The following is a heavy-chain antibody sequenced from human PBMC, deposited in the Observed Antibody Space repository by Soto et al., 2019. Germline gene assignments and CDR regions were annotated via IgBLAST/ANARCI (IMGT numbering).Heavy chain of an antibody. CDR3: ARRQTYYYDSSGDYRATYYGMDV. CDR2: IIPILGIA. J-gene: IGHJ6*02. D-gene: IGHD3-22*01. CDR1: GGTFSSYT. Sequence: QVQLVQSGAEVKKPGSSVKVSCKASGGTFSSYTISWVRQAPGQGLEWMGRIIPILGIANYAQKFQGRVTITADQSTSTAYMELSSLRSEDTAVYYCARRQTYYYDSSGDYRATYYGMDVWGQGTTVTVSS. V-gene: IGHV1-69*02.